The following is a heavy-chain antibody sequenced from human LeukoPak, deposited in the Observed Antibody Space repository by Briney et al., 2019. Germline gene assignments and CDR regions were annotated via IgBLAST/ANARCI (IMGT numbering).Heavy chain of an antibody. CDR1: GGTFGSYA. CDR3: ARSWHCSSTSCYSDWFDP. CDR2: IIPIFGTA. Sequence: ASVKVSCKASGGTFGSYAISWVRQAPGQGLEWMGGIIPIFGTANYAQKFQGRVTITADESTSTAYMELSSLRSEDTAVYYCARSWHCSSTSCYSDWFDPWGQGTLATVSS. D-gene: IGHD2-2*01. V-gene: IGHV1-69*13. J-gene: IGHJ5*02.